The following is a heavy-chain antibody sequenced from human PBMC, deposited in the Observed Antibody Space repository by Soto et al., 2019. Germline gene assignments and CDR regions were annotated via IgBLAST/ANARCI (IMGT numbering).Heavy chain of an antibody. CDR3: ARVPILGPTGDFDY. CDR1: GYTFTDYH. CDR2: VTPRSGEV. J-gene: IGHJ4*02. Sequence: QVHLVQSGAEVKRPGDSGKVSCQASGYTFTDYHIHWVRQAPGQGLEWMGRVTPRSGEVYYSPKFQGRVTLTRDTSSSTAYMELTTLKFDDTAVFYCARVPILGPTGDFDYWGQGTLATVSS. D-gene: IGHD1-26*01. V-gene: IGHV1-2*02.